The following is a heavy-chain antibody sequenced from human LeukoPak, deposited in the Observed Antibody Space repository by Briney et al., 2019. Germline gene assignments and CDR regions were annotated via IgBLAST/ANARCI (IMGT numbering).Heavy chain of an antibody. CDR2: ISSSSSYI. CDR1: GFTFSSYS. Sequence: GGSLRLSCAASGFTFSSYSMNWVRQAPGKGLEWVSSISSSSSYIYYADSVKGRFTISRDNAKNSLYLQMNSLKAEDTAVYYCARVRGSSSWQLLGMDVWGQGTTVTVSS. CDR3: ARVRGSSSWQLLGMDV. J-gene: IGHJ6*02. V-gene: IGHV3-21*04. D-gene: IGHD6-13*01.